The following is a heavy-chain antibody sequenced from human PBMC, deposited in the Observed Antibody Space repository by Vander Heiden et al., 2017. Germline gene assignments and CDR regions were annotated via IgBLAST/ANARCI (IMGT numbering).Heavy chain of an antibody. Sequence: EVQLVESGGGLVQPGGSLRLSGAASGFTFSSYSMNWVRQAPGKGLEWVSYIGTSSSNIYYADSVKGRFTISRDNAKNSLYLQMNSLRAEDTAVYYCARRVVGAPRAFDIWGQGTMVTVSS. CDR3: ARRVVGAPRAFDI. D-gene: IGHD1-26*01. J-gene: IGHJ3*02. V-gene: IGHV3-48*01. CDR2: IGTSSSNI. CDR1: GFTFSSYS.